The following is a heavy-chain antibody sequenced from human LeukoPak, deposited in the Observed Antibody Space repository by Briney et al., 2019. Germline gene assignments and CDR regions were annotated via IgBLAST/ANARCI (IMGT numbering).Heavy chain of an antibody. V-gene: IGHV4-59*01. CDR2: IHYTGST. Sequence: SETLSLTCTVSGGSIGSYYWNWIRQSPGKGLEWIGYIHYTGSTNYNPSLKSRVTMLIDTSKNQFSLKLSSVTAADTAVYYCARGRYSAGDNWFDPWGQGTLVTVSS. D-gene: IGHD3-9*01. CDR3: ARGRYSAGDNWFDP. CDR1: GGSIGSYY. J-gene: IGHJ5*02.